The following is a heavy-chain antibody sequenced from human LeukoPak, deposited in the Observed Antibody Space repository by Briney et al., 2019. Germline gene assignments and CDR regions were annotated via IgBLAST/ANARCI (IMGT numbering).Heavy chain of an antibody. V-gene: IGHV3-21*01. Sequence: GGSLRPSCAASGFTFSSYSMNWVRQAPGKGLEWVSSISSSSSYIYYADSVKGRFTISRDNAKNSLYLQMNSLRAEDTAVYYCARDTCSGGSCYYYYGMDVWGQGTTVTVSS. CDR3: ARDTCSGGSCYYYYGMDV. J-gene: IGHJ6*02. CDR2: ISSSSSYI. D-gene: IGHD2-15*01. CDR1: GFTFSSYS.